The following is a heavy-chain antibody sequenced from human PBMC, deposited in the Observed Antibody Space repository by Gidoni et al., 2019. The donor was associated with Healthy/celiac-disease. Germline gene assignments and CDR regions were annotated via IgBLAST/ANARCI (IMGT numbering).Heavy chain of an antibody. CDR1: GFTFGDYT. J-gene: IGHJ4*02. Sequence: EVQLLESGGVVVQPGGSLRLSCAASGFTFGDYTMHWVRQAPGQGLGGDWLVSWDGVSTNYANSVKGGFTICRDNSNSDLYMQMINLRTNGTASYYWAKERGDYYYGSSGPDFDYWGQGTLVTVSS. CDR2: VSWDGVST. D-gene: IGHD3-22*01. CDR3: AKERGDYYYGSSGPDFDY. V-gene: IGHV3-43*01.